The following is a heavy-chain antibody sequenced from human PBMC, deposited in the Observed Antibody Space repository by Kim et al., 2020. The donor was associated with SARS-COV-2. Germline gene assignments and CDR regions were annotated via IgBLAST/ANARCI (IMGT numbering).Heavy chain of an antibody. D-gene: IGHD4-17*01. J-gene: IGHJ6*02. V-gene: IGHV3-33*08. CDR1: GFTFSSYG. CDR3: ARDGDYGDYGPRGSHYYGMDV. Sequence: GGSLRLSCAASGFTFSSYGMHWVRQAPGKGLEWVAVIWYDGSNKYYADSVKGRFTISRDNSKNTLYLQMNSLRAEDTAVYYCARDGDYGDYGPRGSHYYGMDVWGQGTTVTVSS. CDR2: IWYDGSNK.